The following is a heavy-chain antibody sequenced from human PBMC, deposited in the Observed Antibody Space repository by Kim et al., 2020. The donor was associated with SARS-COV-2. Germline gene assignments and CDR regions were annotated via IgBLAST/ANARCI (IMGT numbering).Heavy chain of an antibody. CDR3: AKGHVDTAMDPDLYVDY. V-gene: IGHV3-23*01. CDR1: GFTFSSYA. Sequence: GGSLRLSCAASGFTFSSYAMSWVRQAPGKGLEWVSAISGSGGSTYYADSVKGRFTISRDNSKNTLYLQMNSLRAEDTAVYYCAKGHVDTAMDPDLYVDYWGQGTLVTVSS. CDR2: ISGSGGST. D-gene: IGHD5-18*01. J-gene: IGHJ4*02.